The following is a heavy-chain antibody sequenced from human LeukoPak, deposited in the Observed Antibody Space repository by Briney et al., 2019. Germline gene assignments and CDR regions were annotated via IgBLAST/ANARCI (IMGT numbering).Heavy chain of an antibody. J-gene: IGHJ4*02. CDR1: GYTFTGYY. CDR2: INPNSGGT. Sequence: ASVKVSCKASGYTFTGYYMHWVRQAPGQGLEWMGWINPNSGGTNYAQKFQGRVTMTRDTSISTAYMELSRLRSDDTAVYYCARVGGYSYGDTYDYWGQGTLVTVSS. D-gene: IGHD5-18*01. V-gene: IGHV1-2*02. CDR3: ARVGGYSYGDTYDY.